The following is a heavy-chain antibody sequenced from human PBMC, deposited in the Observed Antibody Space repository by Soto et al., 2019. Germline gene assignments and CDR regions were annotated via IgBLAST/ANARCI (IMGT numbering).Heavy chain of an antibody. Sequence: GGSLRLSCAASGLTFNRYWMHWVRHAPGKGLVWVSHINTDGSNTNYADSVKGRFTISRDNAKSTLFPQMNSLRDEDTAVYYCAREFCSGGNCYTYYFDPWGQGIPVTVSS. J-gene: IGHJ5*02. CDR3: AREFCSGGNCYTYYFDP. D-gene: IGHD2-15*01. CDR1: GLTFNRYW. V-gene: IGHV3-74*01. CDR2: INTDGSNT.